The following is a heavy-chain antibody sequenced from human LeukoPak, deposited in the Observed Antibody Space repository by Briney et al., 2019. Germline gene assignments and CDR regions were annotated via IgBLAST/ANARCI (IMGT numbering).Heavy chain of an antibody. Sequence: PSETLSLTCAVYGGSFSGYYWSWIRQPPGKGLEWIGYIYYSGSTNYNPSLKSRVTISVDTSKNQFSLKLSSVTAADTAVYYCARLRSYDSSGYYYYFDYWGQGTLVTVSS. V-gene: IGHV4-59*08. J-gene: IGHJ4*02. D-gene: IGHD3-22*01. CDR3: ARLRSYDSSGYYYYFDY. CDR2: IYYSGST. CDR1: GGSFSGYY.